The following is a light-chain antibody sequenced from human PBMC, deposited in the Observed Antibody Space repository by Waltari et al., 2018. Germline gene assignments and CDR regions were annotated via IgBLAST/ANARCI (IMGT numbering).Light chain of an antibody. Sequence: SYELTQPPSVSVSPGQTASITCPGDKLGDKYVCWYQQKPGPSPVLVIYQDSKRPPGIPERFAGSNSGNTATLTISGTQAMDEADYYCQEWDSSTVVFGGGTKLTVL. CDR2: QDS. CDR1: KLGDKY. V-gene: IGLV3-1*01. CDR3: QEWDSSTVV. J-gene: IGLJ2*01.